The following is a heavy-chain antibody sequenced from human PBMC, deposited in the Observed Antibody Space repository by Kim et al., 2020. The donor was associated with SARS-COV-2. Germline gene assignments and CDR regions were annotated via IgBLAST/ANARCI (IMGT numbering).Heavy chain of an antibody. CDR1: GGTFSSYA. V-gene: IGHV1-69*13. CDR2: IIPIFGTA. CDR3: ASSVRASVAGTPRYYYYYGMDV. J-gene: IGHJ6*02. Sequence: SVKVSCKASGGTFSSYAISWVRQAPGQGLEWMGGIIPIFGTANYAQKFQGRVTITADESTSTAYMELSSLRSEDTAVYYCASSVRASVAGTPRYYYYYGMDVWGQGTTVTVSS. D-gene: IGHD6-19*01.